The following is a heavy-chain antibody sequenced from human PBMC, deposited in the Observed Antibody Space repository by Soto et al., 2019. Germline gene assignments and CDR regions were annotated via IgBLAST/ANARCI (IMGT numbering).Heavy chain of an antibody. CDR2: IVDDSDNT. D-gene: IGHD1-26*01. V-gene: IGHV1-58*01. CDR1: GFTISSSA. Sequence: QMQLVQSGPQVKKPGTSLKVSCKASGFTISSSAVQWVRQARGQGVEWIGWIVDDSDNTNYAQKFQEKVTITRDMSTSTVYKELSNLRAEDTATYYYAAAILGQSPYFYGMDVGGQGTPVTVSS. CDR3: AAAILGQSPYFYGMDV. J-gene: IGHJ6*02.